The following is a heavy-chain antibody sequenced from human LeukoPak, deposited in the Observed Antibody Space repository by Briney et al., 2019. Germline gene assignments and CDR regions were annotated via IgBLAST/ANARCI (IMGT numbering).Heavy chain of an antibody. CDR3: ARGGSSGYRTFYYYYGMDV. Sequence: PSETLSLTCTVSGGSISSYYWSWIRQPPGKGLEWIGYIYYSGSTNYNPSLKSRVTISVDTSKNQFSLKLSSVTAADTAVYYCARGGSSGYRTFYYYYGMDVWGQGTMVTVSS. J-gene: IGHJ6*02. D-gene: IGHD3-22*01. V-gene: IGHV4-59*01. CDR1: GGSISSYY. CDR2: IYYSGST.